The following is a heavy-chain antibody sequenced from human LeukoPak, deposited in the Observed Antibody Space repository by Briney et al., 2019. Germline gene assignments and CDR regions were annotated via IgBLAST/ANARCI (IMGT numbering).Heavy chain of an antibody. CDR3: AREIYDSSGSGY. Sequence: GGSLRLSCAASGFTFDDYGMSWVRQAPGKGLEWVSYINWNGGSTDYADSVKDRFTISRDNAKNSLYLQMNSLRAEDTALYYCAREIYDSSGSGYWGQGTLVTVSS. CDR1: GFTFDDYG. CDR2: INWNGGST. D-gene: IGHD3-22*01. V-gene: IGHV3-20*04. J-gene: IGHJ4*02.